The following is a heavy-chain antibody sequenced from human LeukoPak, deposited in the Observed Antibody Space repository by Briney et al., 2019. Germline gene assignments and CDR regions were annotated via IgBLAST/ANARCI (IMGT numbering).Heavy chain of an antibody. V-gene: IGHV3-30-3*01. Sequence: PGGSLRLACAASGFTFSNYALHWVRQAPGKGLEWVAVISYDGSNKYYADSVKGRFTISRDNSKNTLYLQVNSLRAEDTAVYYCAGGTGDLNYWGQGTLVTVSS. CDR2: ISYDGSNK. CDR3: AGGTGDLNY. D-gene: IGHD7-27*01. J-gene: IGHJ4*02. CDR1: GFTFSNYA.